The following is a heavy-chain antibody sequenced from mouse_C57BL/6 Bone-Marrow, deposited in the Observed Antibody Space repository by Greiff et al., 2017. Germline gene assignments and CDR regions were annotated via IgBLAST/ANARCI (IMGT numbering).Heavy chain of an antibody. D-gene: IGHD3-2*02. J-gene: IGHJ3*01. Sequence: VQLQQSGPVLVKPGASVKMSCKASGYTFTDYYMNWVKQSHGKSLEWIGVINPYNGGTSYNQKFKGKATLTVDKSSSTAYMELNSLTSEDSAVYYCARRRGSGQAWCAYWGQGTLGTVSA. V-gene: IGHV1-19*01. CDR1: GYTFTDYY. CDR3: ARRRGSGQAWCAY. CDR2: INPYNGGT.